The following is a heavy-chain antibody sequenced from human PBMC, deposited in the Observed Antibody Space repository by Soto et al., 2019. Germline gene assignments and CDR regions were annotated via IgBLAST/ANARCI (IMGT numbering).Heavy chain of an antibody. Sequence: PGESLKISCKGSGYSFTSYWIGWVRQMPWKGLEWMGVIYPDDSDVRYSPSFQGQVTTSADRSISTAYLQWNSLTDSDTAMYFCARGGTSSSRVFDFWGQGALVTVSS. V-gene: IGHV5-51*01. J-gene: IGHJ4*02. CDR1: GYSFTSYW. CDR3: ARGGTSSSRVFDF. CDR2: IYPDDSDV. D-gene: IGHD6-6*01.